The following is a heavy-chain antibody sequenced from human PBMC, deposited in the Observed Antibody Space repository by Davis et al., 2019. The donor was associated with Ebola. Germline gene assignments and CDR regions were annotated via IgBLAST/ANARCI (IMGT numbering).Heavy chain of an antibody. D-gene: IGHD3-9*01. CDR1: GGSFISHP. CDR2: IIPIFDTP. CDR3: ARDFDGGNYYFDY. V-gene: IGHV1-69*13. Sequence: SVKVSCKTSGGSFISHPISWVRQAPRQGLEWMGGIIPIFDTPHYAQKFQGRITITADASTSTAYMELSSLRSEDTATYFWARDFDGGNYYFDYWGPGTPVTVSS. J-gene: IGHJ4*02.